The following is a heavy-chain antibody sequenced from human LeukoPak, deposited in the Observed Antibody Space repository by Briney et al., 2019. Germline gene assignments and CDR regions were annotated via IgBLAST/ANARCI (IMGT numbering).Heavy chain of an antibody. Sequence: SQTLSLTCTVSGGSISSGDYYWSWIRQPPGKGLVWIGYIYYSGSTYYNPSLKSRVTISVDTSKNQFSLKLSSVTAADTAVYYCAREGPLWFGELLWGDNWFDPWGQGTLVTVSS. V-gene: IGHV4-30-4*01. D-gene: IGHD3-10*01. CDR1: GGSISSGDYY. J-gene: IGHJ5*02. CDR3: AREGPLWFGELLWGDNWFDP. CDR2: IYYSGST.